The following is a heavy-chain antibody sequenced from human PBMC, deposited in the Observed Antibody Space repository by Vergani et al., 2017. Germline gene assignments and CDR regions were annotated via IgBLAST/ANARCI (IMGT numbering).Heavy chain of an antibody. CDR3: ARDFYSSSWYGWFDP. CDR2: ISYDGSNK. CDR1: GFTFSSYA. V-gene: IGHV3-30-3*01. Sequence: QVQLVESGGGVVQPGRSLRLSCAASGFTFSSYAMHWVRQAPGKGLEWVAVISYDGSNKYYADSVKGRFTISRDNAKNSLYLQMNSLRAEDTAVYYCARDFYSSSWYGWFDPWGQGTLVTVSS. D-gene: IGHD6-13*01. J-gene: IGHJ5*02.